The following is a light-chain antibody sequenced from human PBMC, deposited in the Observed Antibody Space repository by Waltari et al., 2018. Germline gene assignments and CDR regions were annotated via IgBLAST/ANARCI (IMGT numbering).Light chain of an antibody. Sequence: DIQMTQSPSSLSASLRDRVTITCRESQNIGSYLNWYQQKPGKAPKLLIYAPSSLRSGFPSRISGSGSGTEFTLTITSLQPEDFATYYCQQSSSIPLTFGGGTKVEIK. CDR2: APS. V-gene: IGKV1-39*01. CDR1: QNIGSY. CDR3: QQSSSIPLT. J-gene: IGKJ4*01.